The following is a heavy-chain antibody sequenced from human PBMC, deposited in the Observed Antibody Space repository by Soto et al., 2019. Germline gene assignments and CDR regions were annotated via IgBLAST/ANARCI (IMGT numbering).Heavy chain of an antibody. CDR1: GFTFSSYG. J-gene: IGHJ4*02. Sequence: GGSLRLSCAASGFTFSSYGMHWVRQAPGKGLEWVAVISYDGSNKYYADSVKGRFTISRDNSKNTLYLQMNSLRAEDTAVYYCAKAPGRIVGATHDYWGQGTLVTVSS. D-gene: IGHD1-26*01. CDR2: ISYDGSNK. V-gene: IGHV3-30*18. CDR3: AKAPGRIVGATHDY.